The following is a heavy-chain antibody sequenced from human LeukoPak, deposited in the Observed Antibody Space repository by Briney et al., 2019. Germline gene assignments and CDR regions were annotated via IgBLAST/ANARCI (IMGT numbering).Heavy chain of an antibody. CDR3: ARRADYYGSGGNSVIYWFDP. D-gene: IGHD3-10*01. J-gene: IGHJ5*02. CDR2: INPNSGGT. V-gene: IGHV1-2*06. Sequence: ASVKVSCKASGYTFTGYYMHWVRQAPGQGLEWMGRINPNSGGTNYAQKFQGRVTMTRDTSISTAYMELSRLRSDDTAVYYCARRADYYGSGGNSVIYWFDPWGQGTLVTVCS. CDR1: GYTFTGYY.